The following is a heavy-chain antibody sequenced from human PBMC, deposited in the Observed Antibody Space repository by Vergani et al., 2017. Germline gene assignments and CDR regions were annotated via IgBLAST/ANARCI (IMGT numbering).Heavy chain of an antibody. V-gene: IGHV4-34*01. CDR2: INHRGST. CDR3: ARLVAGFDY. CDR1: GGSFSGYY. J-gene: IGHJ4*02. Sequence: QVQLQQWGAGLLKPSETLSLTCAVSGGSFSGYYWSWIRQPPGQGLEWIGEINHRGSTNYNPSLKSRVTISVDTSKNQFSLKLGSVTAADTAVYYCARLVAGFDYWGQGTLVTVSS. D-gene: IGHD6-19*01.